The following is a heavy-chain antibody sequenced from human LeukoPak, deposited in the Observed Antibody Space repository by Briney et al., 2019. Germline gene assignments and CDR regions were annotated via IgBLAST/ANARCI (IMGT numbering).Heavy chain of an antibody. CDR1: GYTFTSYG. CDR2: ISAYNGNT. J-gene: IGHJ3*02. Sequence: ASVKVSCKASGYTFTSYGISWVRQAPGQGLEWMGWISAYNGNTNYAQKLQGRVTMTTDTSTSTAYMELRSLRSGDTAVYYCARGLYYYGRDAFDIWGQGTMVTVSS. D-gene: IGHD3-10*01. V-gene: IGHV1-18*01. CDR3: ARGLYYYGRDAFDI.